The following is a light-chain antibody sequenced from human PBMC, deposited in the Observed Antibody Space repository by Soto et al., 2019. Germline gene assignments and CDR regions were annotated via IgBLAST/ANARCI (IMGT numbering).Light chain of an antibody. J-gene: IGKJ4*01. V-gene: IGKV3-20*01. CDR1: QSVRSNY. Sequence: EIVLTHSPDTLSLSPGERATLSCGSSQSVRSNYLAWYQQKPGQAPRFLIYDASSRATVIPDRFSGSGSGTEFTLTISRLEPEDFAMYYCQQYGSSPLTFGGGTKVEIK. CDR3: QQYGSSPLT. CDR2: DAS.